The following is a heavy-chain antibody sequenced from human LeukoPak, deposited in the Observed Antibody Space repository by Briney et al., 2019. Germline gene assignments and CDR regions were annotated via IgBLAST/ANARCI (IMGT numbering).Heavy chain of an antibody. D-gene: IGHD6-6*01. CDR1: GYTFTCYY. Sequence: ASVKVSCKASGYTFTCYYMHWVRQAPGQGLEWMGWINPNSGGTNYAQKFQGRVTMTRDTSISTAYMELSRLRSDDTAVYYCARDHSKSVSSSSRRWFDPWGQGTLVTVSS. J-gene: IGHJ5*02. CDR2: INPNSGGT. V-gene: IGHV1-2*02. CDR3: ARDHSKSVSSSSRRWFDP.